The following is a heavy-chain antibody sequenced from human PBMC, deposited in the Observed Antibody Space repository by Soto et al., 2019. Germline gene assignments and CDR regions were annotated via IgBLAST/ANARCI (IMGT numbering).Heavy chain of an antibody. V-gene: IGHV3-23*01. CDR3: AKATATSGGAFEI. D-gene: IGHD1-26*01. CDR2: ILVGGST. Sequence: VQMLESGGGLAQPGGSLRLSCAVSGFICSSYDMSCVRQAPGKGLEWVSTILVGGSTHYEDSVKGRFTISRDTSKNTVYLQMSSLTAGDTAFYYCAKATATSGGAFEIYGQGTMVTVSS. CDR1: GFICSSYD. J-gene: IGHJ3*02.